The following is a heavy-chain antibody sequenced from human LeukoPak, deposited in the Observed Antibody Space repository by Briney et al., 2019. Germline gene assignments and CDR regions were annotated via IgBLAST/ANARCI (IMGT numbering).Heavy chain of an antibody. CDR2: ITGHGDTT. J-gene: IGHJ4*02. V-gene: IGHV3-23*01. Sequence: GGSLRLSCAASGFSFSNYGMNWVRQAPGKGLEWVSGITGHGDTTYYADSVKGRFTISRDNSRNTVYLQMNSLRAEDTAVYYCARDNDSRDPPHFDYWGQGTLVTVSS. D-gene: IGHD3-16*01. CDR3: ARDNDSRDPPHFDY. CDR1: GFSFSNYG.